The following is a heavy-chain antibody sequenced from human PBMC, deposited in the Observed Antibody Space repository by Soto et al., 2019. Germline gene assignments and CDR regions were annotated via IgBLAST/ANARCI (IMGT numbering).Heavy chain of an antibody. CDR2: INHRGST. D-gene: IGHD5-12*01. J-gene: IGHJ4*02. CDR1: GGSFSGYY. V-gene: IGHV4-34*01. CDR3: ARGGYSGYAR. Sequence: QVQLQQWGAGLLKPSETLSLTCAVYGGSFSGYYWSWIRQPPGKGLEWIGEINHRGSTNYNPSLKSRVPISVDTSKNQFSLKLTSVTASDTAVYYCARGGYSGYARWGQGALVTVSS.